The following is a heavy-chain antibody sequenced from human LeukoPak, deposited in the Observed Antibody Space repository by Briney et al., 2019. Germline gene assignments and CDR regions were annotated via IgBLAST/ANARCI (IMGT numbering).Heavy chain of an antibody. CDR1: GYTFTGYY. V-gene: IGHV1-2*02. J-gene: IGHJ4*02. CDR2: INPNSGGT. CDR3: VQARLYSSGWYYFDY. Sequence: ASVKVSCKASGYTFTGYYTHWVRQAPGQGLEWMGWINPNSGGTNYAQKFQGRVTMTRDTSISTAYMELSRLRSDDTAVYYCVQARLYSSGWYYFDYWGQGTLVTVSS. D-gene: IGHD6-19*01.